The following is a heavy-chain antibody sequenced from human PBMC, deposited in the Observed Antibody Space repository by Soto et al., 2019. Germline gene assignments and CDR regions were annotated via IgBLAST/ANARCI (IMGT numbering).Heavy chain of an antibody. CDR1: GGSLSSYY. Sequence: QVQLQESGPGLVKPSETLSLTCTVSGGSLSSYYWSWIRQPPGKGLEWIGYIYYRGSTNYNPSLKSRVTISVDTSKNQFSLKLTSVTAADTAVYYCARRYRSAFDIWGQGTMVTVSS. V-gene: IGHV4-59*01. J-gene: IGHJ3*02. D-gene: IGHD3-16*02. CDR3: ARRYRSAFDI. CDR2: IYYRGST.